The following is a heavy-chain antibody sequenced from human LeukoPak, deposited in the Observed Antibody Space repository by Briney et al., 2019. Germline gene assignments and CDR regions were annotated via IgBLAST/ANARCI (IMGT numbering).Heavy chain of an antibody. CDR2: IYHGGST. Sequence: SETLSLTCSVSGGSITSISSYWAWIRQPPGKGLEWIGTIYHGGSTYYNPSLKSRVTISLDTSNNQFSLKLSSVTAADTSVYYCAREAYGDAFDIWGQGTVVTVSS. V-gene: IGHV4-39*02. D-gene: IGHD2-21*01. CDR1: GGSITSISSY. CDR3: AREAYGDAFDI. J-gene: IGHJ3*02.